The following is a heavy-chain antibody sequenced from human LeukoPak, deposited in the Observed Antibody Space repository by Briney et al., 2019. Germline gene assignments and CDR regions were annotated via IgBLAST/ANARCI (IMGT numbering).Heavy chain of an antibody. CDR1: GFTFSSYG. CDR2: IRYDGSNK. D-gene: IGHD1-26*01. CDR3: AKGNREWELRANAFDI. V-gene: IGHV3-30*02. Sequence: GGSLRLSCAASGFTFSSYGMHWVRQAPGKGLEWVAFIRYDGSNKYYADSVKGRFTISRDNSKNTLYLQMNSLRAEDTAVYYCAKGNREWELRANAFDIWGQGTWSPSLQ. J-gene: IGHJ3*02.